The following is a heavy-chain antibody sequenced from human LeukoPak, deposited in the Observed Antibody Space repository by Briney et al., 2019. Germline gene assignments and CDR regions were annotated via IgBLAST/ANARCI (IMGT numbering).Heavy chain of an antibody. CDR1: GFTFSSYS. CDR2: ISSSSSYI. D-gene: IGHD3-3*01. J-gene: IGHJ4*02. CDR3: ARGDITIFGVVIPHYFDY. V-gene: IGHV3-21*01. Sequence: VVSLRLSCAASGFTFSSYSINWVRQAPGKGLEWVSSISSSSSYIYYADSVKGRFTISRDNAKNSLYLQMNSLRAEDTAVYYCARGDITIFGVVIPHYFDYWGQGTLVTVSS.